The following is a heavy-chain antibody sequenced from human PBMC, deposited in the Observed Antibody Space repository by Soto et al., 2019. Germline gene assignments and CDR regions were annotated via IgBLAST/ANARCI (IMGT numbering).Heavy chain of an antibody. Sequence: GASVKVSCKASGGTFSSYAISWVRQAPGQGLEWMGGIIPIFGTANYAQKFQGRVTITADESTSTAYMELSSLRSEDTAVYYCARDRDLDYHDSSGYYHFDYWGQGTLVTVSS. CDR2: IIPIFGTA. CDR3: ARDRDLDYHDSSGYYHFDY. CDR1: GGTFSSYA. D-gene: IGHD3-22*01. V-gene: IGHV1-69*13. J-gene: IGHJ4*02.